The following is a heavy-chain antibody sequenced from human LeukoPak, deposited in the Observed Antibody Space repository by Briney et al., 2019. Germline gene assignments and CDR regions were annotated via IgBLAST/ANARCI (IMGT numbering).Heavy chain of an antibody. Sequence: GGSLRLSCAASGFTFSSYSMNWVRQAPGKGLGWVSSISSSSSYIYYAGSVKGRFTISRDNAKNSLYLQMNSLRAEDTAVYYCARALPSPLYSGSYADAFDIWGQGTMVTVSS. CDR2: ISSSSSYI. CDR3: ARALPSPLYSGSYADAFDI. CDR1: GFTFSSYS. J-gene: IGHJ3*02. V-gene: IGHV3-21*01. D-gene: IGHD1-26*01.